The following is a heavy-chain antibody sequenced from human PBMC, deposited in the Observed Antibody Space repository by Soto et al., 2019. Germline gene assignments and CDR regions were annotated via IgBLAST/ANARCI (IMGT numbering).Heavy chain of an antibody. CDR2: ISGSGGST. Sequence: EVQLLESGGGLVQPGGSLRLSCAASGFTFSTYAMSWVRQAPGKGLEWVSAISGSGGSTYHADSVKGRFTISRDNSKNTLYLQMNSRRAEDTAVDYCAELGYCSGGSCYSPDYWGQGTLVTVSS. CDR3: AELGYCSGGSCYSPDY. CDR1: GFTFSTYA. V-gene: IGHV3-23*01. J-gene: IGHJ4*02. D-gene: IGHD2-15*01.